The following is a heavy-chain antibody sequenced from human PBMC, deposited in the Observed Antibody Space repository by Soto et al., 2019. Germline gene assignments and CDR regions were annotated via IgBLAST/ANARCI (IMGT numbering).Heavy chain of an antibody. J-gene: IGHJ6*02. V-gene: IGHV2-70*01. CDR2: IDWDDDK. CDR1: GFSLSTSGMC. CDR3: ARIRGVANYYDSSGYYYDYYYGMDV. D-gene: IGHD3-22*01. Sequence: ESGPTLVNPTQTLTLTCTFSGFSLSTSGMCVSWIRQPPGKALEWLALIDWDDDKYYSTSLKTRLTISKDTSKNQVVLTMTNMDPVDTATYYCARIRGVANYYDSSGYYYDYYYGMDVWGQGTTVPVSS.